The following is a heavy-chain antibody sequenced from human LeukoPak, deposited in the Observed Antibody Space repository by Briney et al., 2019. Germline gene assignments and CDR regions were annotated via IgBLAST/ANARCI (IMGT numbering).Heavy chain of an antibody. D-gene: IGHD3-22*01. CDR1: GGSISSGSYY. CDR3: ARCYGSGYYLRLYYFDY. Sequence: KPSQTLSLTCTVSGGSISSGSYYWSWIRQPAGKGLEWIGRIYTSGSTNYNPSLKSRVTISVDTSKNQFSLKLSSVTAADTAVYYCARCYGSGYYLRLYYFDYWGQGTLVTVSS. V-gene: IGHV4-61*02. CDR2: IYTSGST. J-gene: IGHJ4*02.